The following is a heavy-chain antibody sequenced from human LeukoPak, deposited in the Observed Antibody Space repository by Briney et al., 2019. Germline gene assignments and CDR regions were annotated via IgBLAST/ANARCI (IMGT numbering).Heavy chain of an antibody. CDR2: IGTAGDT. CDR1: GFTFSSYD. V-gene: IGHV3-13*01. Sequence: GGSLRLSCAASGFTFSSYDMHWVRQATGKGLEWVSAIGTAGDTYYPDSVKGRFTISRDNSKNTLYLQMNSLRAEDTAVYYCAKDRGITGTTGGWFDPWAREPWSPSPQ. CDR3: AKDRGITGTTGGWFDP. D-gene: IGHD1-20*01. J-gene: IGHJ5*02.